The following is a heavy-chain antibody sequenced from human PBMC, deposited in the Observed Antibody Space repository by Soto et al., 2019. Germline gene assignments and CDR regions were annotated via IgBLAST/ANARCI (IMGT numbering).Heavy chain of an antibody. Sequence: GASVKVSCKASGYTFTGYYIHWVRQAPGQGPEWMGWINANSGDTNYAQNFQAWVTMTRDTSINTAYMELSRVRSDDTAVYYCARVGSLLAAGTWHYYYAMDVWGQGTTVTVSS. CDR1: GYTFTGYY. V-gene: IGHV1-2*04. D-gene: IGHD6-13*01. J-gene: IGHJ6*02. CDR3: ARVGSLLAAGTWHYYYAMDV. CDR2: INANSGDT.